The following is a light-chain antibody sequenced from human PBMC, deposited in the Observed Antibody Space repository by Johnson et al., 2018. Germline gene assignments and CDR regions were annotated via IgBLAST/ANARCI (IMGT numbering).Light chain of an antibody. CDR1: SSNIGNNY. CDR3: GTWDSSLGAGNV. J-gene: IGLJ1*01. CDR2: ENN. V-gene: IGLV1-51*02. Sequence: QSVLTQPPSVSAAPGQKVTISCSGSSSNIGNNYVSWYQQLTGTAPKLLIYENNKRPSGIPDRFSGSKSGTSATLGITGLQTGDEADYYCGTWDSSLGAGNVFGTGTKVTVL.